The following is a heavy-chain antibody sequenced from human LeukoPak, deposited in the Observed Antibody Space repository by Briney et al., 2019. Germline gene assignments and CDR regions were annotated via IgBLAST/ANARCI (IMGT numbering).Heavy chain of an antibody. J-gene: IGHJ4*02. V-gene: IGHV4-34*11. D-gene: IGHD5-18*01. CDR1: GGSFSGYY. CDR3: ARLPAYSYGPSHFDY. Sequence: SETLSLTCAVYGGSFSGYYWSWIRQPPGKGLEWIGYIYYSGSTTYNPSLKSRVTISVDISKNQISLNLNSVTAADTAVYFCARLPAYSYGPSHFDYWGQGTLVTVSS. CDR2: IYYSGST.